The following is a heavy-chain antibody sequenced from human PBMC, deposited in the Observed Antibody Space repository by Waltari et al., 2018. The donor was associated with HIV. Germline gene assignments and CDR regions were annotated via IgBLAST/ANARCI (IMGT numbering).Heavy chain of an antibody. V-gene: IGHV2-5*01. J-gene: IGHJ5*02. CDR2: IYWNGNK. D-gene: IGHD2-2*03. Sequence: QITLEESGPTLVKPTQTLTLTCTFSGFSLSTSRVGVGWIRQPPGKALEWLALIYWNGNKHYSPSLKSRVTITKETSKDQVVLKMTNMDPADTATYFCARRPGYCSGTRCYYSHWFDPWGQGTLVTVSS. CDR1: GFSLSTSRVG. CDR3: ARRPGYCSGTRCYYSHWFDP.